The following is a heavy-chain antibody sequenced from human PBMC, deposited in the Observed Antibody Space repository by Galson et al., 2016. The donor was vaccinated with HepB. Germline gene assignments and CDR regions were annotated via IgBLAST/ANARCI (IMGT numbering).Heavy chain of an antibody. V-gene: IGHV4-34*01. Sequence: SETLSLTCAVYGGSFSCASFSCYSWTWVRQPPGKGLEWIGEINLSGSTKYKSSLRNRVSMSVDTSKNQFSLKLSSVTAADTAVYYCARGPRVDETTFRNFYYNGLDVWGQGTTVIVS. D-gene: IGHD1-7*01. CDR3: ARGPRVDETTFRNFYYNGLDV. J-gene: IGHJ6*02. CDR2: INLSGST. CDR1: GGSFSCASFSCYS.